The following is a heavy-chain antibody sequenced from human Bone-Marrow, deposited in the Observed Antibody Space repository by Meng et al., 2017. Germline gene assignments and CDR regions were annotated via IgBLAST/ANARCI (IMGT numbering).Heavy chain of an antibody. CDR2: IYYSGST. CDR1: GGSISSSSYY. CDR3: ARDRIAVAGDASDI. Sequence: GSLRLSCTGAGGSISSSSYYWGWIRQPPGKGLEWIGSIYYSGSTYYNPSLKSRVTISVDTSKNQFSLKLSSVTAADTAVYYCARDRIAVAGDASDIWGQGTMVTVSS. J-gene: IGHJ3*02. V-gene: IGHV4-39*07. D-gene: IGHD6-19*01.